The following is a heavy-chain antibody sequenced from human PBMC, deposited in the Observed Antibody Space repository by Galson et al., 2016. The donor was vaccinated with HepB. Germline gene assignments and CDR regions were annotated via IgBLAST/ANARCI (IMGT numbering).Heavy chain of an antibody. CDR3: ARDLWRGGRIDY. D-gene: IGHD4-23*01. CDR2: ITIDGSTT. V-gene: IGHV3-74*01. CDR1: GFTFSNYW. J-gene: IGHJ4*02. Sequence: SLRLSCAASGFTFSNYWMHWVGQAPGKGLVWVSHITIDGSTTTYADSVKGRFTISRDNAKNTLYLQMNSLRAEDTAVYYCARDLWRGGRIDYWGQGTLVTVSS.